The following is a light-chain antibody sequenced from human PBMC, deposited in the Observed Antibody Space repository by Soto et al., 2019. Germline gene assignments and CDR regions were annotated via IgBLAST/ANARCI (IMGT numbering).Light chain of an antibody. Sequence: DVRMTQSPSSLSASVGDTITITCRASRTINTYLNWFQQKPGEPPRLLIYGASTVHDGVPSRFSGSGSGADFTLTISGLQPVDVASYPCQQTYSDISFGGGTKV. CDR3: QQTYSDIS. J-gene: IGKJ4*01. CDR2: GAS. V-gene: IGKV1-39*01. CDR1: RTINTY.